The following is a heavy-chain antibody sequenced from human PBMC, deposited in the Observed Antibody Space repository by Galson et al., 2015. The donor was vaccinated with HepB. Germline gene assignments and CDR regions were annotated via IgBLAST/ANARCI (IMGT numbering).Heavy chain of an antibody. Sequence: SLRLSCAASGFTFSSYGMHWVRQAPGKGLEWVAVISYDGSNKYYADSVKGRFTISRDNSKNTLYLQMNSLRAEDTAVYYCAKWFGVPRDAFDIWGQGTMVTVSS. CDR2: ISYDGSNK. CDR3: AKWFGVPRDAFDI. D-gene: IGHD2-8*01. V-gene: IGHV3-30*18. J-gene: IGHJ3*02. CDR1: GFTFSSYG.